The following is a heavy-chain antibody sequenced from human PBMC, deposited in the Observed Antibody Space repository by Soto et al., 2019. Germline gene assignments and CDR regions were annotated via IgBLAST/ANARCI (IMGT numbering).Heavy chain of an antibody. J-gene: IGHJ4*02. D-gene: IGHD6-19*01. CDR1: GVSVTSRSYY. CDR2: IYNSGTT. V-gene: IGHV4-61*01. Sequence: SETLSLTCSVSGVSVTSRSYYWNWIRQSPGRGLEYIGFIYNSGTTNYNPSLKSRVTISVDTSKNQFSLKLSSVTAADTAVYYCAKRNSGWYNFDYWGQGALVTVSS. CDR3: AKRNSGWYNFDY.